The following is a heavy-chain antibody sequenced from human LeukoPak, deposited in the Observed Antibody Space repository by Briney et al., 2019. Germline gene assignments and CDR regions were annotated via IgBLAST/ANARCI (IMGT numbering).Heavy chain of an antibody. D-gene: IGHD2-15*01. CDR3: ARENDMGYCSGGRCYKGYNAMDV. J-gene: IGHJ6*02. CDR1: GFTVSSNY. V-gene: IGHV3-53*01. Sequence: GGSLRPSCAASGFTVSSNYVSWVRQAPGKGLEWVSVIFSGGSTYYADSVKGRFTISRDNSKNTLYLQMNSLRAEDTAVYYCARENDMGYCSGGRCYKGYNAMDVWGQGTTVTVSS. CDR2: IFSGGST.